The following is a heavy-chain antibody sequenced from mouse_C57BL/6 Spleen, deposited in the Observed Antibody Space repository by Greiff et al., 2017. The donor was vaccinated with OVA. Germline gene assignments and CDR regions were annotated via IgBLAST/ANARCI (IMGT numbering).Heavy chain of an antibody. CDR3: ARGVDNDQVAGFAY. V-gene: IGHV3-6*01. Sequence: DVKLQESGPGLVKPSQSLSLTCSVPGYSITSGYYWNWLRQFPGNKLEWMGYISYDGSNYYNPSLKNRFSITRDTSKNQLFLKLKSVTTEDTATDYCARGVDNDQVAGFAYWGQGTTVTVSA. J-gene: IGHJ3*01. CDR2: ISYDGSN. CDR1: GYSITSGYY. D-gene: IGHD2-3*01.